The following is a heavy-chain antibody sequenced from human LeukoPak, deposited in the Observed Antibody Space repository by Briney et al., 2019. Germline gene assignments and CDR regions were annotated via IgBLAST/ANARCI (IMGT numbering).Heavy chain of an antibody. J-gene: IGHJ3*02. V-gene: IGHV3-20*01. CDR3: AVATGPRDAFDI. Sequence: GGSLRLSCAASGFTFDDYGMSWVRQAPGKGLEWVSGINWNGGSTGYADSVKGRFTISRDNAKNSLYLQMNSLRAEDTALYHCAVATGPRDAFDIWGQGTMVTVSS. CDR2: INWNGGST. D-gene: IGHD2-15*01. CDR1: GFTFDDYG.